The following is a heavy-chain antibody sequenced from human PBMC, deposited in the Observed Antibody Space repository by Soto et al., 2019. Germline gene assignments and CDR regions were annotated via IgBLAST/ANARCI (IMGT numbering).Heavy chain of an antibody. Sequence: GASVKVSCKASGSTFTSYGISWVRQAPGQGLEWMGWISAYNGNTNYAQKLQGRVTMTTDTSTSTAYMQLRSLRSDDTAVYYCARTSGIVVVVAATNCFEPWGQGTLVTVSS. D-gene: IGHD2-15*01. CDR2: ISAYNGNT. V-gene: IGHV1-18*01. CDR1: GSTFTSYG. CDR3: ARTSGIVVVVAATNCFEP. J-gene: IGHJ5*02.